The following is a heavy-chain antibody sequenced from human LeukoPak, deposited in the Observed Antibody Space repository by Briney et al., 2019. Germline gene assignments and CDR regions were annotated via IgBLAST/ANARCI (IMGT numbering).Heavy chain of an antibody. CDR3: ARLLGPMVARGYFDF. D-gene: IGHD2-15*01. J-gene: IGHJ4*02. CDR1: GYSFTSYW. V-gene: IGHV5-51*01. Sequence: GESLKISCKGSGYSFTSYWGGWVRQMPGKGLEWMGIISPADSDTRYSPSFQGQVTISADKSISSAYLQWSSLKASDTAMYYCARLLGPMVARGYFDFWGQGTLVTVSS. CDR2: ISPADSDT.